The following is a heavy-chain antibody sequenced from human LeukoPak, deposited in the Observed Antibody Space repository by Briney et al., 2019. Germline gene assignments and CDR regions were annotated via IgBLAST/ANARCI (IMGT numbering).Heavy chain of an antibody. V-gene: IGHV3-21*01. J-gene: IGHJ4*02. D-gene: IGHD6-13*01. CDR2: ISSSSSYI. Sequence: GGSLRLSCAASGFTFSSYGMNWVRQAPGKGLEWVSSISSSSSYIYYADSVKGRFTSSRDNAKNSLYLQMNSLRAEDTAVYYCARLYSSSWYFDYWGQGTLVTVSS. CDR3: ARLYSSSWYFDY. CDR1: GFTFSSYG.